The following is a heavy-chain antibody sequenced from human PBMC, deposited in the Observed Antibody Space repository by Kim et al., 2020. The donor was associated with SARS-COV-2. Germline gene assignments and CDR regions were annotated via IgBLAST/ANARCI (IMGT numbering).Heavy chain of an antibody. V-gene: IGHV1-58*01. CDR2: IVVGSGNT. Sequence: SVKVSCKASGFTFTSSAVQWVRQARGQRLEWIGWIVVGSGNTNYAQKFQERVTITRDMSTSTAYMELSSLRSEDTAVYYCAADHWEYYYDSSCYPTPLTSWGQGTLVTVSS. D-gene: IGHD3-22*01. CDR1: GFTFTSSA. CDR3: AADHWEYYYDSSCYPTPLTS. J-gene: IGHJ4*02.